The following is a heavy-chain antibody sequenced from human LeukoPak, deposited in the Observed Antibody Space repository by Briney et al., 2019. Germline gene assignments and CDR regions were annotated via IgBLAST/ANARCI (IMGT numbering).Heavy chain of an antibody. J-gene: IGHJ6*03. CDR2: ISSSSSYI. Sequence: PGGSLRLSCAASGFIFSSYGMTWVRQAPGKGLEWVSSISSSSSYIYYADSVKGRFTISRDNAKNSLYLQMNSLRAEDTAVYYCARGDSSSWYSYYYYMDVWGKGTTVTVSS. CDR1: GFIFSSYG. D-gene: IGHD6-13*01. CDR3: ARGDSSSWYSYYYYMDV. V-gene: IGHV3-21*01.